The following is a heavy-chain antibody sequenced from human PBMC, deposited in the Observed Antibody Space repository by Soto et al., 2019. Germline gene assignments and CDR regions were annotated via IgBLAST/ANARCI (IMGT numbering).Heavy chain of an antibody. J-gene: IGHJ6*02. CDR3: ARDPSRRVTMVRGVRRYYGMDV. V-gene: IGHV4-59*01. D-gene: IGHD3-10*01. Sequence: SETLSLTCTVSGGSISSYYWSWIRQPPGKGLEWIGYIYYSGSTNYNPSLKSRVTISVDTSKNQFSLKLSSVTAADTAVHYCARDPSRRVTMVRGVRRYYGMDVWGQGTTVTVSS. CDR2: IYYSGST. CDR1: GGSISSYY.